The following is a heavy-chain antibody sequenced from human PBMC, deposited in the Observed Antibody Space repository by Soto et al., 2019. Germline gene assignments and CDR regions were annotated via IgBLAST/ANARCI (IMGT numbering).Heavy chain of an antibody. J-gene: IGHJ4*02. D-gene: IGHD4-17*01. CDR1: GYTFTSYD. Sequence: QVQLVQSGAEVKKPGASVKVSCKTSGYTFTSYDINWVRQASGQGLEWMGWMNPNSGDTGYAQKFQGRLTITRNTSIRTAYLELSSLRSEDTAVYYCARGYGDYFYPYLFDYWGQGALVTVSS. CDR2: MNPNSGDT. V-gene: IGHV1-8*01. CDR3: ARGYGDYFYPYLFDY.